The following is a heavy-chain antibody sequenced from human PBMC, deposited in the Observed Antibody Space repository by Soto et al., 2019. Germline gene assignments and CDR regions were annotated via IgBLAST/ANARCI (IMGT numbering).Heavy chain of an antibody. V-gene: IGHV3-33*06. D-gene: IGHD3-22*01. CDR2: IWYDGRNK. Sequence: GGSLRLSCAASGFTFSDYGMHWVRQAPGKGLEWVAGIWYDGRNKYYADSVKGRFTISRDNSKNTLYLQMNSLRAEDTAVYYCAKEGEFYDSSGYYNHWGQGTLVTVSS. CDR1: GFTFSDYG. CDR3: AKEGEFYDSSGYYNH. J-gene: IGHJ5*02.